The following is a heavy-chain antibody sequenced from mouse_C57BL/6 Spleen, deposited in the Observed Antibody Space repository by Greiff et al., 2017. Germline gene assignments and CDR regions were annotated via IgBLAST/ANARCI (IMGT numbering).Heavy chain of an antibody. CDR1: GYAFSSYW. CDR2: IYPGDGDT. Sequence: VQLQQSGAELVKPGASVKISCKASGYAFSSYWMNWVQQRPGKGLEWIGQIYPGDGDTNYNGKFKGKATLTADKSSSTAYMQLSSLTSEDSAVYFCARGDYGSSYGYCDVWGTGTTVTVSS. CDR3: ARGDYGSSYGYCDV. D-gene: IGHD1-1*01. V-gene: IGHV1-80*01. J-gene: IGHJ1*03.